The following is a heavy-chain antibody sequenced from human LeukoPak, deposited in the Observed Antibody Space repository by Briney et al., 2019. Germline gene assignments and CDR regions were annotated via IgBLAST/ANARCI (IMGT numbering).Heavy chain of an antibody. CDR1: GFTFSSYG. J-gene: IGHJ4*02. Sequence: PGRALRLSCAASGFTFSSYGMHWVRQAPGQGLEWVAGISYDGSNKYYADSVKGRFTISRDNSKNTLYLQMNSLRAEDTAVYYCAKDREKAVGATIFDHWGQGTLVTVSS. D-gene: IGHD1-26*01. V-gene: IGHV3-30*18. CDR2: ISYDGSNK. CDR3: AKDREKAVGATIFDH.